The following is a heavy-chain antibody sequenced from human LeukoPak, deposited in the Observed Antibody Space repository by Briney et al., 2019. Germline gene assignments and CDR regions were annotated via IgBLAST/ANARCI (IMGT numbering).Heavy chain of an antibody. J-gene: IGHJ4*02. CDR1: GFSFSNYV. CDR2: IAHDGSNK. V-gene: IGHV3-30*03. CDR3: ARSFFQWNYGSCLDS. D-gene: IGHD1-7*01. Sequence: PGGSLRLSCAASGFSFSNYVMQWVRQVPGKGLEWAALIAHDGSNKYYADSVKGRFNISRDNSRSILYLQMNSLRPEDTAVYSCARSFFQWNYGSCLDSWGQGTLVTVSS.